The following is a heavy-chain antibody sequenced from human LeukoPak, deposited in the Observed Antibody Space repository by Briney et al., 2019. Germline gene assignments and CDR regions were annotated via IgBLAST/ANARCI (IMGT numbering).Heavy chain of an antibody. J-gene: IGHJ4*02. Sequence: GGSLRLSCAASGFTFGNDWMHWVRQAPGKGLVWVSRINTDGSTTTYADSVKGRFTISRDNAKNTLYLQMNSLRVEDTAAYYCARGRGGSYHYWGQGTLVTVSS. CDR3: ARGRGGSYHY. D-gene: IGHD1-26*01. V-gene: IGHV3-74*01. CDR2: INTDGSTT. CDR1: GFTFGNDW.